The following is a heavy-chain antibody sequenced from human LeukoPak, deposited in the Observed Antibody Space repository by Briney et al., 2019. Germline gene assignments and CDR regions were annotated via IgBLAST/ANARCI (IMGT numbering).Heavy chain of an antibody. CDR3: ARGGRSIAALPGY. CDR2: INHSGGT. J-gene: IGHJ4*02. Sequence: SETLSLTCAVYGGSLSGYNCIWIRQPPGKGLEWIGEINHSGGTNYSPSLKSRVAISVDTSKNQFSLKLSSVTAADTAVYYCARGGRSIAALPGYWGQGTLVTVSS. D-gene: IGHD6-6*01. CDR1: GGSLSGYN. V-gene: IGHV4-34*01.